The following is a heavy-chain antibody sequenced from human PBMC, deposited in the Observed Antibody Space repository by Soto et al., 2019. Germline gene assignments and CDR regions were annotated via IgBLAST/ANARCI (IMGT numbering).Heavy chain of an antibody. D-gene: IGHD6-13*01. CDR1: GGSISSYY. J-gene: IGHJ5*02. V-gene: IGHV4-4*07. Sequence: QVQLQESGPGLVKPSETLSLTCTVSGGSISSYYWSWIRQPAGKGLAWIGRIYTSGSTNYNPSLKSRVTMSVDTSKNHFSLKLSAVTAADTAVYYCARGSSWYNWFDPWGQGTLVTVSS. CDR2: IYTSGST. CDR3: ARGSSWYNWFDP.